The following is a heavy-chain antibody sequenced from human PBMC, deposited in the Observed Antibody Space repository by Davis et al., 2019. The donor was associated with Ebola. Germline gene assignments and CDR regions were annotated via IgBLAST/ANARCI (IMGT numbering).Heavy chain of an antibody. CDR2: IIPILGAT. V-gene: IGHV1-69*13. Sequence: SVTVSCKASGGTFSSHAVSWVRQAPGQGLEWMGGIIPILGATNYAQSFQGRVTITADESTSTAYMELSSLRSEDTAVYYCARSFSSTFVGWFDPWGQGTLVTVSS. CDR1: GGTFSSHA. J-gene: IGHJ5*02. CDR3: ARSFSSTFVGWFDP. D-gene: IGHD6-13*01.